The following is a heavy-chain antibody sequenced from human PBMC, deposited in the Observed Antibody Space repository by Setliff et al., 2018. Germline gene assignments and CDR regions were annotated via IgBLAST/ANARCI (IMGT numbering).Heavy chain of an antibody. CDR3: ARDLGHGGDSDY. CDR2: IGHTGSI. Sequence: PSETLSLTCTVSGYSISSGYIWGWIRQPPGKGLEWVGNIGHTGSINYNPSLKSRLTISRDTSKNQVSLKLNSVTATDTAVYYCARDLGHGGDSDYWGQGILVTVFS. D-gene: IGHD2-21*02. J-gene: IGHJ4*02. V-gene: IGHV4-38-2*02. CDR1: GYSISSGYI.